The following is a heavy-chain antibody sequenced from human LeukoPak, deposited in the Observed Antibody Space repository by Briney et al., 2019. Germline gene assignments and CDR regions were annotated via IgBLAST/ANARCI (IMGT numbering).Heavy chain of an antibody. J-gene: IGHJ4*02. Sequence: SETLSLTCAVSGYSISSGYYWGWIRQPPGKGLEWIGSIYHSGSTYYNPSLKSRVTISVDTSKNQFSLKLSSVTAADTAVYYCARAKGIVLMVHVRGEALTDYKYYFDYWGQGTLVTVSS. CDR2: IYHSGST. D-gene: IGHD2-8*01. CDR3: ARAKGIVLMVHVRGEALTDYKYYFDY. V-gene: IGHV4-38-2*01. CDR1: GYSISSGYY.